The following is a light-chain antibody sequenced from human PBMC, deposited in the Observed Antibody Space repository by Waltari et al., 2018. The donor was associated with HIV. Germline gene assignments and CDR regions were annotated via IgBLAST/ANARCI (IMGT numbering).Light chain of an antibody. J-gene: IGLJ3*02. CDR1: ALPKKY. CDR2: KDS. Sequence: SYELTQPPSVSVSPGQTARIPCSGNALPKKYAYWYQQKPGQAPVLMIYKDSERPSGIPERFSASSSGTTVTLTISGVQAEDEADYYCQSADSSNTWVFGGGTKLTVL. CDR3: QSADSSNTWV. V-gene: IGLV3-25*03.